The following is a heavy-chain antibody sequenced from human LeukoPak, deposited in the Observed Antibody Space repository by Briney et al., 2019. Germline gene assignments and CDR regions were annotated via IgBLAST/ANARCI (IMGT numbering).Heavy chain of an antibody. D-gene: IGHD3-22*01. CDR3: ARAYDGSGNLDY. J-gene: IGHJ4*02. V-gene: IGHV1-2*02. CDR1: GYTFTDYY. Sequence: ASVKVSCKGSGYTFTDYYMHWVRQAPGQGLEWMGWIYPNRGGTNYAQKFQGRVTMTRDTSINTAYMKLSRLRSDDTAVYYCARAYDGSGNLDYWGQGILVTVSS. CDR2: IYPNRGGT.